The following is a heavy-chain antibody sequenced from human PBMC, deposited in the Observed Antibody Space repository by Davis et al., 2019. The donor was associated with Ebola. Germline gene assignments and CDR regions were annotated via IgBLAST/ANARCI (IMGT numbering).Heavy chain of an antibody. Sequence: ASVKVSFISSLYPFTSYSINWVRQAPGQGLEWMGWINTNTGNPTYAQGFPGRFVFSLDTSVSTAYLQISSLKAEDTAVYYCARGSLLSMVSRYWGQGTLVTVTS. CDR2: INTNTGNP. CDR3: ARGSLLSMVSRY. J-gene: IGHJ4*02. D-gene: IGHD3-10*01. V-gene: IGHV7-4-1*02. CDR1: LYPFTSYS.